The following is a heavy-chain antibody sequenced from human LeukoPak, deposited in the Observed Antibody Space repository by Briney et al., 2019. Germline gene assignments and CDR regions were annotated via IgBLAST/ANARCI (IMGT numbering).Heavy chain of an antibody. CDR2: IDNDGHGI. Sequence: AGGSLRLSCVTSGFTFSGYWMYWVRQGPEKGLELVSRIDNDGHGIIYADSVKGRFTTSRDNVKNTLYLQMNSLGVEDTAVYYCAAGGGWDPSFGVVTHIDAWGKGTTVVVS. J-gene: IGHJ6*03. V-gene: IGHV3-74*01. CDR3: AAGGGWDPSFGVVTHIDA. D-gene: IGHD3-3*01. CDR1: GFTFSGYW.